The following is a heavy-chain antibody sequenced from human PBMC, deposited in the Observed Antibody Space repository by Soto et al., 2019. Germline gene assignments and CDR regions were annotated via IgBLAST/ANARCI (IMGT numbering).Heavy chain of an antibody. CDR1: GFTFSSYW. CDR2: IKQDGSEK. CDR3: VRAPREDTGYEYYFDY. V-gene: IGHV3-7*01. J-gene: IGHJ4*02. D-gene: IGHD5-12*01. Sequence: EVQLVESGGGLVQPGGSLRLSCAGSGFTFSSYWMRWVRQTPDKGLEWVAKIKQDGSEKSYVDSVKGRFTISRDNARNSLSLQMDSLRAEDTAVYYCVRAPREDTGYEYYFDYWGQGTLVTVSS.